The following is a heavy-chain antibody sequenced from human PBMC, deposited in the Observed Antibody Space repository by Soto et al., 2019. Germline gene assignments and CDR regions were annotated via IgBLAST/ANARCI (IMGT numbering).Heavy chain of an antibody. Sequence: SETLSLTCTVSGGSISSGDYYWSWIRQPPGKGLEWIGYIYYSGSTYYNPSLKSRVTISVDTSKNQFSLKLSSVTAADTAVYYCARENDYGDTDDEYNWFDPWGQGTLVTVSS. D-gene: IGHD4-17*01. J-gene: IGHJ5*02. CDR3: ARENDYGDTDDEYNWFDP. CDR1: GGSISSGDYY. V-gene: IGHV4-30-4*01. CDR2: IYYSGST.